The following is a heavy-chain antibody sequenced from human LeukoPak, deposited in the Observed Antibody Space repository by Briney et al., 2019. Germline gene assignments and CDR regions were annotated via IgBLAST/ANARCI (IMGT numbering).Heavy chain of an antibody. D-gene: IGHD3-3*01. J-gene: IGHJ4*02. Sequence: GGSLRLSCAASGFTFSSYSMNWVRQAPGKGLEWVSSISSSSSYIYYADSVKGRFTISRDNAKNSLYLQMNSLRAEDTAVYYCASIPYYDFWSGYYWGQGTLVTVSS. CDR2: ISSSSSYI. V-gene: IGHV3-21*01. CDR3: ASIPYYDFWSGYY. CDR1: GFTFSSYS.